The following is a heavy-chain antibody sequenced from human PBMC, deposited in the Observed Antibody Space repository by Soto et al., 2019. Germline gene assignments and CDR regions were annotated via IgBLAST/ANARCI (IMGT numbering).Heavy chain of an antibody. V-gene: IGHV4-31*03. CDR1: GGCFDSGGYY. CDR3: ARDRSRAGYFDY. CDR2: IYYSGST. Sequence: TLSLTCTLSGGCFDSGGYYWSWIRQHPGKGLEWIGYIYYSGSTYYNPSLKSRVTISLDTSKNQFSLKLSSVTAADTAVYYCARDRSRAGYFDYWGQGALVTVSS. D-gene: IGHD6-13*01. J-gene: IGHJ4*02.